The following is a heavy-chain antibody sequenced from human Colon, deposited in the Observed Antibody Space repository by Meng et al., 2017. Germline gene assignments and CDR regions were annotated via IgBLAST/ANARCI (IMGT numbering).Heavy chain of an antibody. Sequence: QLQLQESGSRLVKPSQTLSLTCPVSGDSVPTTLSSWSWIRQPPGKGLEWIGNIYDNGYTYYSPSLRSRVTISVDRSNNQFSLNLNSVTAADTAVYFCARGYRGSTYFAYWGQGILVTVSS. V-gene: IGHV4-30-2*01. J-gene: IGHJ4*02. CDR2: IYDNGYT. CDR1: GDSVPTTLSS. D-gene: IGHD3-16*01. CDR3: ARGYRGSTYFAY.